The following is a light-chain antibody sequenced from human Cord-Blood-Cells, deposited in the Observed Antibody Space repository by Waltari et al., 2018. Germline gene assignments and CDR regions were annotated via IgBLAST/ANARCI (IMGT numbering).Light chain of an antibody. Sequence: EIVLTQSPATLSLSPGERATLSCRASQSVSSYLACYQQKPGQAPRLRIYDASNRATGFPAMFSGSGSGTDFTLTISSLEPEDFAVYYCQQRSNWPYTFGQGTKLEIK. CDR2: DAS. CDR3: QQRSNWPYT. CDR1: QSVSSY. V-gene: IGKV3-11*01. J-gene: IGKJ2*01.